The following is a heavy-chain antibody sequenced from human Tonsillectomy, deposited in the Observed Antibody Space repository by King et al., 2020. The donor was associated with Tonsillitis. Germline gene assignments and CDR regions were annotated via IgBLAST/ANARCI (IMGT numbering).Heavy chain of an antibody. D-gene: IGHD6-13*01. CDR3: ARGVANYAVTWYPHY. CDR2: MWNDGDDK. CDR1: GFTFNDYD. V-gene: IGHV3-33*08. J-gene: IGHJ4*02. Sequence: VQLVESGGGVVQPGRSLKLSCAASGFTFNDYDFHWVRQAPGKGLEWVAIMWNDGDDKYYAESVKGRFTISRDNSKNTVSLQMDSLRLDDTAVYYCARGVANYAVTWYPHYWGQGTLVTVSS.